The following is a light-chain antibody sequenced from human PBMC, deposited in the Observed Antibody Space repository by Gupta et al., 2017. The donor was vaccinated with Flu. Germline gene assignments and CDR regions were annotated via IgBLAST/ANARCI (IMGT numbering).Light chain of an antibody. Sequence: VTISCTGTSSDVGGYNYVSWYQHHPGKVPNLIIYAVTERPSGVPVRFSGSKSGNTASLTVSGLQAEDEADYFCSSYGGSDNLWVFGGGTKLTVL. J-gene: IGLJ3*02. V-gene: IGLV2-8*01. CDR1: SSDVGGYNY. CDR3: SSYGGSDNLWV. CDR2: AVT.